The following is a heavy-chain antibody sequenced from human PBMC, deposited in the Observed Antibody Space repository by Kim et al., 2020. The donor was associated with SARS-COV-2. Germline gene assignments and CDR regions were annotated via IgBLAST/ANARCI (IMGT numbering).Heavy chain of an antibody. CDR2: VSPHNGNT. CDR3: SRDPARLGDSISHFYGMDV. D-gene: IGHD3-9*01. J-gene: IGHJ6*02. Sequence: ASVKVSCKASGYTFTNYGVSWVRQAPGQGLEWIGWVSPHNGNTRYIERIQGRVTMTTDTSTRTAYMELSSLKSDDTAVYYCSRDPARLGDSISHFYGMDVWGQGTTVTVSS. CDR1: GYTFTNYG. V-gene: IGHV1-18*04.